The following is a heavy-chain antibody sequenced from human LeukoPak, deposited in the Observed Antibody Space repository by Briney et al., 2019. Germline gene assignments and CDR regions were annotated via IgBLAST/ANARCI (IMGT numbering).Heavy chain of an antibody. CDR3: ARDATYGGNP. V-gene: IGHV1-8*01. D-gene: IGHD4-23*01. CDR1: GYTFTSYD. J-gene: IGHJ5*02. Sequence: ASVKVSCEASGYTFTSYDINWVRQATGQGLEWMGWMDPNSGNTGYAQKSQGRVTMTRNTSISTAYMELSSLRSEDTAVYYCARDATYGGNPWGQGTLVTVSS. CDR2: MDPNSGNT.